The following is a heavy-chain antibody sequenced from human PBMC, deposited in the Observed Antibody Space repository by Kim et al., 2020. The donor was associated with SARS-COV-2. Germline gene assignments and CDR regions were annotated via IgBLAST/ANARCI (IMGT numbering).Heavy chain of an antibody. CDR3: AKDNYYDSSGPFDY. D-gene: IGHD3-22*01. CDR1: GFTFDDYA. J-gene: IGHJ4*02. CDR2: ISWNSGTI. Sequence: GGSLRLSCAASGFTFDDYAMHWVRQAPGKGLEWVSVISWNSGTICYADSVKGRFTISRDNAKNSLYLQMNSLRAEDTALYYCAKDNYYDSSGPFDYWGQGTLVTVSS. V-gene: IGHV3-9*01.